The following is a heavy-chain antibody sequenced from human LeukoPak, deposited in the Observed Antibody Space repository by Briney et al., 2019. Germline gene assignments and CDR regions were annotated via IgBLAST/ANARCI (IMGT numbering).Heavy chain of an antibody. CDR3: AREVTPYY. CDR2: IYSDNT. CDR1: GFTVSSNS. V-gene: IGHV3-53*01. D-gene: IGHD2-21*02. Sequence: HPGGSLRLSCTVSGFTVSSNSMSWVRQAPGKGLEWVSFIYSDNTHYSDSVKGRFTISRDNAKNSLYLQMNSLRAEDTAVYYCAREVTPYYWGQGTLVTVSS. J-gene: IGHJ4*02.